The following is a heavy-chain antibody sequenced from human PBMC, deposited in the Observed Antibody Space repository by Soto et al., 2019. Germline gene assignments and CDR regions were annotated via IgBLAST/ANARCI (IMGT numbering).Heavy chain of an antibody. CDR3: AKTEERGYSSGWYDL. V-gene: IGHV3-9*01. Sequence: GGSLRLSCAASGFTFDDYAMHWVRQAPGKGLEWVSGISWNSGSIGYADSVKGRFTISRDNAKNSLYLQMNSLRAEDTALYYCAKTEERGYSSGWYDLWGQGTLVTVSS. CDR2: ISWNSGSI. CDR1: GFTFDDYA. D-gene: IGHD6-19*01. J-gene: IGHJ5*02.